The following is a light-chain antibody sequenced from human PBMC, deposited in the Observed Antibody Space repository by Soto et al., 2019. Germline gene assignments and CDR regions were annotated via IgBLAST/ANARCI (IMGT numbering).Light chain of an antibody. CDR3: QKTLSFPPT. Sequence: DIQMTHSPSSGSASVVDRVRGTCRASQAIDSWLAWYQQKPGEAPKLLIFTGSLLHSGVPPRFSGSGSGTDFTLTISSLQPEDFATYYCQKTLSFPPTFGQGNKGVIK. J-gene: IGKJ1*01. V-gene: IGKV1-12*01. CDR2: TGS. CDR1: QAIDSW.